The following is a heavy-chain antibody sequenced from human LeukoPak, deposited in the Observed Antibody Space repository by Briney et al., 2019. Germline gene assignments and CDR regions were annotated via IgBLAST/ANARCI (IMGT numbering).Heavy chain of an antibody. CDR1: GFTFSSYA. Sequence: GGSLRLSCAASGFTFSSYAMHWVRQAPGKGLEWVAVISYDGSNKYYADSVKGRFTISRDNSKNTLYLQMNSLRAEDTAMYYCARGPYYDILTGSPLYYGMDVWGQGTTVTVSS. CDR3: ARGPYYDILTGSPLYYGMDV. CDR2: ISYDGSNK. J-gene: IGHJ6*02. D-gene: IGHD3-9*01. V-gene: IGHV3-30-3*01.